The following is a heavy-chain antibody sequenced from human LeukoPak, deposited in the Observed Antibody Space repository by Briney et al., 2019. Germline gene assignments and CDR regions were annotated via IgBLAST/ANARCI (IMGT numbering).Heavy chain of an antibody. CDR3: ARAGSTVTTGAWYFDL. J-gene: IGHJ2*01. Sequence: GGSLRLSCAASGFTFSSYAMSWVRQAPGKGLEWVSTVSGSGDNTYYADSVKGRFTISRDNAKNSLYLQMSSLRVEDTAVYYCARAGSTVTTGAWYFDLWGRGTLVTVSS. D-gene: IGHD4-17*01. CDR2: VSGSGDNT. V-gene: IGHV3-23*01. CDR1: GFTFSSYA.